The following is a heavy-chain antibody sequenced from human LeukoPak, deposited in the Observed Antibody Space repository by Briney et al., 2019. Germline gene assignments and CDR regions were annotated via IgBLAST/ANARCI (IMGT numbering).Heavy chain of an antibody. CDR1: GGSISSGDYY. V-gene: IGHV4-61*08. CDR2: IYYSGST. J-gene: IGHJ4*02. CDR3: ARAPLDYFDY. Sequence: SETLSLTSTVSGGSISSGDYYWSWIRQPPGKGLEWIGYIYYSGSTNYNPSLKSRVTISVDTSKNQFSLKLSSVTAADTAVYYCARAPLDYFDYWGQGTLVTVSS.